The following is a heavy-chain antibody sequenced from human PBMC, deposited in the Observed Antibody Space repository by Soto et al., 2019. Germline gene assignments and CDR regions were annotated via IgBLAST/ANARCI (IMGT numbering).Heavy chain of an antibody. D-gene: IGHD3-10*01. CDR1: GYTFTGYY. CDR3: ARDVQGNMVRGVMSFYYGMDV. J-gene: IGHJ6*02. V-gene: IGHV1-2*02. Sequence: GASVKVSCKASGYTFTGYYMHWVRQAPGQGLEWMGWINPNSGGTNYAQKFQGRVTMTRDTSISTAYMELSRLRSGDTAVYYCARDVQGNMVRGVMSFYYGMDVWGQGTTVTVYS. CDR2: INPNSGGT.